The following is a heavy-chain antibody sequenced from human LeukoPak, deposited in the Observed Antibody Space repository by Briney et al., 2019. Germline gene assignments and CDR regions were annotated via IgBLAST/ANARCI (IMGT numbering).Heavy chain of an antibody. Sequence: PSQTLSLTCNVSGSSISSGSYYWSWIRQPPGKGLEWIGYIYYSGSTNYNPSLKSRVTISVDTSKNQFSLKLSSVTAADTAVYYCARKSSGYDVATFDPWGQGTLVTVSS. CDR2: IYYSGST. CDR3: ARKSSGYDVATFDP. D-gene: IGHD3-22*01. CDR1: GSSISSGSYY. J-gene: IGHJ5*02. V-gene: IGHV4-61*01.